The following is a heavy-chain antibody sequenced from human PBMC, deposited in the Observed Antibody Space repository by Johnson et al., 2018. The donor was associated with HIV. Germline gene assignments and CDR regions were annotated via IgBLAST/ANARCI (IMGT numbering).Heavy chain of an antibody. D-gene: IGHD1-14*01. CDR2: ISGSGGST. CDR1: GFTFSSYA. J-gene: IGHJ3*02. CDR3: ARPLTAGRVSIGDAFDI. V-gene: IGHV3-23*04. Sequence: VQLVESGGGLVQPGGSLRLSCAASGFTFSSYAMSWVRQAPGKGLEWVSAISGSGGSTYYADSVKGRFTISRDNSKNTLYLQMNSLRAEDTAVYYCARPLTAGRVSIGDAFDIWGQGTMVTVSS.